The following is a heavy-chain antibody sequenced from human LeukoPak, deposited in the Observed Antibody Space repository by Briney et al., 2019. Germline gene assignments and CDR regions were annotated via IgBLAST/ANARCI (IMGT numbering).Heavy chain of an antibody. CDR3: ARVYCSSTSCYFGAFDI. CDR1: GYTFTGYY. J-gene: IGHJ3*02. Sequence: ASVKVSCKAFGYTFTGYYMHWVRQAPGQGLEWMGRINPNSGGTNYAQKFQGRVTMTRDTSISTAYMELSRLRSDDTAVYYCARVYCSSTSCYFGAFDIWGQGTMVTVSS. D-gene: IGHD2-2*01. V-gene: IGHV1-2*06. CDR2: INPNSGGT.